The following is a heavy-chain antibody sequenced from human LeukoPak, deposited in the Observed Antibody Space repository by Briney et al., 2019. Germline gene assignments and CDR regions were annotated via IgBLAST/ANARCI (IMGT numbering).Heavy chain of an antibody. Sequence: SETLSLTCTVSGGSISSYYWSWIRQPPGKGLEWIGEINHSGSTNYNPSLKSRVTISVDTSKNQFSLKLSSVTAADTAVYYCARGVTKDIVVVPAASRDYWGQGTLVTVSS. CDR3: ARGVTKDIVVVPAASRDY. CDR2: INHSGST. V-gene: IGHV4-34*01. J-gene: IGHJ4*02. CDR1: GGSISSYY. D-gene: IGHD2-2*01.